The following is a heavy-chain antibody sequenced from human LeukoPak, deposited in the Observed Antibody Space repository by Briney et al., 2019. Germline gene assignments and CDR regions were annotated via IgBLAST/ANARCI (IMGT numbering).Heavy chain of an antibody. CDR3: ARGTLVRGVIEAVDY. Sequence: SVTVSCKASGGTFSSYAISWVRQAPGQGLEWMGGIIPIFGTANYAQTFQGRVTITADESTSTAYMELSSLRSEDTAVYYCARGTLVRGVIEAVDYCGQGTLVTVSS. CDR1: GGTFSSYA. D-gene: IGHD3-10*01. J-gene: IGHJ4*02. V-gene: IGHV1-69*13. CDR2: IIPIFGTA.